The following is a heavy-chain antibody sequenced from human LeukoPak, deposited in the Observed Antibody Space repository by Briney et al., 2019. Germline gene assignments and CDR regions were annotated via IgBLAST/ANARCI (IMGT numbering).Heavy chain of an antibody. J-gene: IGHJ4*02. D-gene: IGHD6-19*01. V-gene: IGHV4-59*01. CDR1: GGSISSYF. Sequence: SETLSLTCTVSGGSISSYFWTWIRQPPGKGLEWIGYFYNSGRTKYNPSLKSRVTISVDTSKNHFSLRLSSVTAAHTGVYYCARGLEGSGWQPFYFDSWGQGSLVTVSS. CDR2: FYNSGRT. CDR3: ARGLEGSGWQPFYFDS.